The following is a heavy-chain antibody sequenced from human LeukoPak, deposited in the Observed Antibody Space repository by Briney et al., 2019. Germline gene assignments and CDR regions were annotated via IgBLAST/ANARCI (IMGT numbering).Heavy chain of an antibody. CDR3: ARGEYSGSYYYFAY. J-gene: IGHJ4*02. Sequence: ASVKVSCKASGYTFSSYAMHWVRQAPGQRLEWMGWINAGNGNTKLSHEFQGRVTITRNTSISTSYMELNSLRSEDTAVYYCARGEYSGSYYYFAYWGQGTLVTVSS. V-gene: IGHV1-3*01. CDR1: GYTFSSYA. CDR2: INAGNGNT. D-gene: IGHD1-26*01.